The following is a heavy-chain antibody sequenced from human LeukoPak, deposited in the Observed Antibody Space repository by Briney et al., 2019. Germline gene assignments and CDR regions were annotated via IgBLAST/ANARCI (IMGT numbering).Heavy chain of an antibody. CDR3: ARDEVTY. Sequence: PGGSLRLSCAASGFTFSSHRMSWVRQTPGKGLEWVSHINEGGSEMYYVDSVKGRFTISRDNAKNSLYLQMNSLRAEDTAMYHCARDEVTYWGQGTLVTVSS. J-gene: IGHJ4*02. CDR1: GFTFSSHR. CDR2: INEGGSEM. V-gene: IGHV3-7*01.